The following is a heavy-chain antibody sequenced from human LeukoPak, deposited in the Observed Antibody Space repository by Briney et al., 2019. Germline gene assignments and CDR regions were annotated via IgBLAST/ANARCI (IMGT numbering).Heavy chain of an antibody. J-gene: IGHJ4*02. Sequence: YPGGSLRLSCAASGFTFSSYGMHWVRQAPGKGLEWVAVISYDGSNKYYADSVKGRFTISRDNSKNTLYLQMNSLRAEDTAVYYCASYYDFWSGYYTYYFDYWGQGTLVTVSS. CDR1: GFTFSSYG. CDR2: ISYDGSNK. V-gene: IGHV3-30*03. D-gene: IGHD3-3*01. CDR3: ASYYDFWSGYYTYYFDY.